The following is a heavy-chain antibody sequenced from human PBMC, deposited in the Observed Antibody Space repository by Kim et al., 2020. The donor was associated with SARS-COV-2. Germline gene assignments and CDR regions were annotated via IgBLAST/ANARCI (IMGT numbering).Heavy chain of an antibody. CDR1: GFTFSSYN. Sequence: GGSLRLSCAASGFTFSSYNMNWVRQAPGKGLEWVSYISNSGSTIYYGDSVKGRFTISRDNAKNSLYLQMNSLRGEDTAVYYCARDRGLYYSDSSGYFGAGDNWGQGTLVTVSS. CDR3: ARDRGLYYSDSSGYFGAGDN. V-gene: IGHV3-48*01. J-gene: IGHJ4*02. CDR2: ISNSGSTI. D-gene: IGHD3-22*01.